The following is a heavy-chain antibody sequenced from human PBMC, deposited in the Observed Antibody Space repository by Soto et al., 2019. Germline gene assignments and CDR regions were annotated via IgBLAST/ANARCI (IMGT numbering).Heavy chain of an antibody. CDR1: GDSVCSNHAT. CDR2: TYYRSKWYN. J-gene: IGHJ3*02. CDR3: ARDRSGAFDI. D-gene: IGHD1-26*01. V-gene: IGHV6-1*01. Sequence: SPTLSLTCASSGDSVCSNHATWDWIRQSPSRGLEWLGRTYYRSKWYNDSAVSVKSRITINPDTSKNQFSLQLNSVTPEDTAVYYCARDRSGAFDIWGQGTMVTVSS.